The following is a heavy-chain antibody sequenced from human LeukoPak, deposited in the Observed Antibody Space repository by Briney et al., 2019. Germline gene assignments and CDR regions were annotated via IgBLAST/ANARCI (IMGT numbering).Heavy chain of an antibody. Sequence: GGSLRLSCAASGFKFSSYSMNWVRQAPGKGLEWVSSISSSSSYIYYADSVKGRFTISRDNAKNSLYLQMNSLRAEDTAVYYCARGGDGYNLGVYYFDYWGQGTLVTVSS. CDR3: ARGGDGYNLGVYYFDY. J-gene: IGHJ4*02. D-gene: IGHD5-24*01. CDR1: GFKFSSYS. CDR2: ISSSSSYI. V-gene: IGHV3-21*01.